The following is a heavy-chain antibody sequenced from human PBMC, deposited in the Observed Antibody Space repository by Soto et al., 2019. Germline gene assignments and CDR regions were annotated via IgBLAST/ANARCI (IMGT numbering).Heavy chain of an antibody. D-gene: IGHD6-19*01. J-gene: IGHJ1*01. CDR2: ISGSGGST. CDR1: GFTLSSYA. CDR3: AKDKGRYSSGWYKYFQH. Sequence: EVQLLESGGGLVQPGGSLRLSCAASGFTLSSYAMSWVRQAPGKGLEWVPAISGSGGSTYYADSVKGRFTISRDNSKNTLYLQIDSLRAEDTAVYYCAKDKGRYSSGWYKYFQHWGQGTLVTVSS. V-gene: IGHV3-23*01.